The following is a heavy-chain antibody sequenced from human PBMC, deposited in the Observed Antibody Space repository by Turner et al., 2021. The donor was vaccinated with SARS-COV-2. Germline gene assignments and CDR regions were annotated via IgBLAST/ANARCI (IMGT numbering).Heavy chain of an antibody. CDR3: ARRTGEWLVPGWFDP. V-gene: IGHV4-59*01. J-gene: IGHJ5*02. CDR1: GGSIISYY. Sequence: QVQLQESGPGLVQPSDTLSLTCPVSGGSIISYYWSWIRQPPGKGLEWSGYIYDSGSTNYNYALKSRVTISVDTSKNQFSLKLSCVTDADTAVYYCARRTGEWLVPGWFDPWGQGTLVTVSS. D-gene: IGHD6-19*01. CDR2: IYDSGST.